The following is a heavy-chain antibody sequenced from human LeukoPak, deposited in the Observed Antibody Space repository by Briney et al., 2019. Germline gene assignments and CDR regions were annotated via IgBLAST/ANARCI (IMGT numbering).Heavy chain of an antibody. V-gene: IGHV1-3*03. CDR3: ARSKLWFGENYFDY. D-gene: IGHD3-10*01. J-gene: IGHJ4*02. CDR2: INAGNGNT. Sequence: ASVKVSCKASGYTFTSYAMHWVRQAPGQRLEWMGWINAGNGNTKYSQEFQGRVTITRDTSASTAYMELSSLRSEDMAVYYCARSKLWFGENYFDYWGQGTLVTVSS. CDR1: GYTFTSYA.